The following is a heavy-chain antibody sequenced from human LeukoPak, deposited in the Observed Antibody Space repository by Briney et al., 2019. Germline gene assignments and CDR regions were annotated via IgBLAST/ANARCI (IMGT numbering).Heavy chain of an antibody. CDR2: IYYSGST. V-gene: IGHV4-39*01. CDR3: ARPLVATITIFDY. CDR1: GVSISSSSYY. J-gene: IGHJ4*02. D-gene: IGHD5-12*01. Sequence: SETLSLTCTVSGVSISSSSYYWGWIRQPPGKGLEWIGSIYYSGSTYYNPSLKSRVTISVDTSKNQFSLKLSSVTAADTAVYYCARPLVATITIFDYWGQGTLVTVSS.